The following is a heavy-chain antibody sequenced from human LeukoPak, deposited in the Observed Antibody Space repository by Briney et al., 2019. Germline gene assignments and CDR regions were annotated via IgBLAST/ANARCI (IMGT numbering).Heavy chain of an antibody. V-gene: IGHV4-38-2*02. CDR1: GYSISSGYY. Sequence: SETLSLTCTVSGYSISSGYYWGWTRQPPGKGLEWIGSIYHSGSTYYNPSLKSRVTISVDTSKNQFSLKLSSVTAADTAVYYCARAPGDNAFDIWGQGTMVTVSS. CDR2: IYHSGST. J-gene: IGHJ3*02. CDR3: ARAPGDNAFDI. D-gene: IGHD7-27*01.